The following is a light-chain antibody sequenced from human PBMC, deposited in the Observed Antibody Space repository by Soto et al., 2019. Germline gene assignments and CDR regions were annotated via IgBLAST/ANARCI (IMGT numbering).Light chain of an antibody. Sequence: EIVVTQFPATLSVSPGERATLSCRTSQSVSTHLAWFQQRPGQAPRLLIYETSTRATGVPARFTGSGPETEFTLTISSLQSEDFAVYYCQQYHIWYTFGQGTELEIK. CDR3: QQYHIWYT. J-gene: IGKJ2*01. CDR1: QSVSTH. CDR2: ETS. V-gene: IGKV3-15*01.